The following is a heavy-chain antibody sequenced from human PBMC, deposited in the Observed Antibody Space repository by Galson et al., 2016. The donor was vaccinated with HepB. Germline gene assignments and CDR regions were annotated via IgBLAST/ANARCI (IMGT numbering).Heavy chain of an antibody. CDR3: AKDPEYSAPPNC. D-gene: IGHD5-12*01. J-gene: IGHJ4*02. Sequence: SLRLSCAASGFTFSSYSMNWVRQAPGKGLEWVSSISSSSSYIHYADSVKGRFTISRDNAKNSLYLQMNSLRAADTAVFYCAKDPEYSAPPNCWGQGTLVIVSS. V-gene: IGHV3-21*04. CDR2: ISSSSSYI. CDR1: GFTFSSYS.